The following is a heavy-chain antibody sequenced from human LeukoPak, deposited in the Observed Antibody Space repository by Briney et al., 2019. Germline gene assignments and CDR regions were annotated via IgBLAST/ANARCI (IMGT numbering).Heavy chain of an antibody. D-gene: IGHD2-21*01. CDR3: ARGYLSLSAFDI. V-gene: IGHV3-20*04. J-gene: IGHJ3*02. CDR1: GFTFSSYS. CDR2: INWNGGST. Sequence: GGSLRLSCAASGFTFSSYSMNWVRQAPGKGLEWVSGINWNGGSTGYADSVKGRFTISRDNAKNSLYLQMNSLRAEDTALYYCARGYLSLSAFDIWGQGTMVTVSS.